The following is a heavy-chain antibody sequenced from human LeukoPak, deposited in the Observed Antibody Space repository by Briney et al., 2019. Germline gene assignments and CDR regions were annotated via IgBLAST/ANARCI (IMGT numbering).Heavy chain of an antibody. J-gene: IGHJ6*02. D-gene: IGHD3-10*01. CDR2: IWYDGSNK. CDR1: GFTFSSYG. Sequence: GGSLRLSCAASGFTFSSYGMPWVRQAPGKGLEWVAVIWYDGSNKCYADSVKGRFTISRDNSKNTLYLQMNSLRAEDTAVYYCASEAQRITMVRGVISGMDVWGQGTTVTVSS. V-gene: IGHV3-33*01. CDR3: ASEAQRITMVRGVISGMDV.